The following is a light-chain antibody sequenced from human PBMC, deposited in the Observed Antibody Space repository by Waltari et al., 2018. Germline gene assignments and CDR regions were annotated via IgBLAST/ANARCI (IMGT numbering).Light chain of an antibody. Sequence: EAMMTQSPATLSVSPGARATLSCRASQRVRNNVAWFQQKPGQAPSLLIYDASTRATGVPARFSGSGSGTEFTLTISSLQTEDFAVYYCQQYNNWPLYTFGQGTKLEIK. V-gene: IGKV3-15*01. J-gene: IGKJ2*01. CDR3: QQYNNWPLYT. CDR2: DAS. CDR1: QRVRNN.